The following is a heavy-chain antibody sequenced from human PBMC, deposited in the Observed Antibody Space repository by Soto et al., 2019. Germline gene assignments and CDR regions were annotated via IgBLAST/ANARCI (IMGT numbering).Heavy chain of an antibody. CDR2: IYTSGST. V-gene: IGHV4-4*07. D-gene: IGHD2-2*01. CDR3: ARACSSNSCYDVFDY. CDR1: GGSISSYY. J-gene: IGHJ4*03. Sequence: LSLTCTVSGGSISSYYWSWIRQPAGKGLEWIGRIYTSGSTNYNPSLKSRVTMSVDTSKNQFSLKLSSVTAADTAVYYCARACSSNSCYDVFDYWYHGTLVTVSS.